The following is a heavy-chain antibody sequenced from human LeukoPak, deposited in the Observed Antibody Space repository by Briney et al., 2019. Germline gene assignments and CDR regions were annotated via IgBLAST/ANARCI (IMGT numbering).Heavy chain of an antibody. CDR3: ARASIEWGPLYYYYYMGV. V-gene: IGHV4-39*07. Sequence: PSETLSLTCTVSGGSISSSSYYWGWIRQPPGKGLEWIGSIYYSGSTYYNPSLKSRVTISVDTSKNQFSLKLSSVTAADTAVYYCARASIEWGPLYYYYYMGVWGKGTTVTVSS. CDR1: GGSISSSSYY. CDR2: IYYSGST. J-gene: IGHJ6*03. D-gene: IGHD3-16*01.